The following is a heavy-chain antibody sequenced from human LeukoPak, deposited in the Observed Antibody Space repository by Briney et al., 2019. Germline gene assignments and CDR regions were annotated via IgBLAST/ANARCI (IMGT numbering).Heavy chain of an antibody. J-gene: IGHJ6*02. V-gene: IGHV3-30*18. CDR2: ISYDGSNK. CDR3: AKEGYYYDSSGYNYYYGMDV. CDR1: GFTFSSYG. Sequence: GRSLRLSCVASGFTFSSYGMHWVRQAPGKGLEWVAVISYDGSNKYYADSVKGRFTISRDNSKNTLYLQMNSLRAEDTAVYYCAKEGYYYDSSGYNYYYGMDVWGQGTTVTVSS. D-gene: IGHD3-22*01.